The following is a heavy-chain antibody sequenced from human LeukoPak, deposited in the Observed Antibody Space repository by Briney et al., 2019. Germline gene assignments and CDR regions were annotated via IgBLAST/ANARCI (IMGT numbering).Heavy chain of an antibody. CDR2: IIPIFGTA. CDR3: ARDLYRANFKGRGLNAFDI. CDR1: VGTFSSYA. V-gene: IGHV1-69*06. J-gene: IGHJ3*02. D-gene: IGHD1-26*01. Sequence: GASVKISCKASVGTFSSYAISWVRQAPGQGLEWMGGIIPIFGTANYAQKFQGRVTITADKSTSTAYMELSSLRSEETAVYYCARDLYRANFKGRGLNAFDIWGQGTMVTVSS.